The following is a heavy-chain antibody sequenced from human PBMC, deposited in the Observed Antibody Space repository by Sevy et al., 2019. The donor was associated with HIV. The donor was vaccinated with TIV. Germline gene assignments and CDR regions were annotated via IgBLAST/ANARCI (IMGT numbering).Heavy chain of an antibody. V-gene: IGHV3-21*01. J-gene: IGHJ3*01. CDR3: ARPYGSGSWEAFDV. CDR1: GFNFDSYT. Sequence: GGSLRLSCAASGFNFDSYTMNWVRQAPGQGLEWVSSISGSSNYIYYADSLKGRFTISRDNAKNSVYLQMHSLRVDVSAVYFCARPYGSGSWEAFDVWGQGTVVTVSS. D-gene: IGHD3-10*01. CDR2: ISGSSNYI.